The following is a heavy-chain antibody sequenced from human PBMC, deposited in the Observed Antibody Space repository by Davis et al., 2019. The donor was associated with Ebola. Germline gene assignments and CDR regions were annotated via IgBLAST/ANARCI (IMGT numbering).Heavy chain of an antibody. CDR1: GFSFSSYW. V-gene: IGHV3-74*01. CDR2: SNSDGSST. Sequence: GESLKISCAASGFSFSSYWMHWVRQAPGKGLVWVSRSNSDGSSTSYADSVKGRFTISRDNAKNTLYLQMNSVRAEDTAVYYCARDRGPHYYGMDVWGQGTTVTVSS. J-gene: IGHJ6*02. CDR3: ARDRGPHYYGMDV.